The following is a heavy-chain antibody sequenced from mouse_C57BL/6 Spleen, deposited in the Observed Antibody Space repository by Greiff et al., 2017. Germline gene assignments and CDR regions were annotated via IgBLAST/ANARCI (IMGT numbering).Heavy chain of an antibody. J-gene: IGHJ2*01. CDR2: INPRSGYT. CDR3: AITTVVATGDY. D-gene: IGHD1-1*01. V-gene: IGHV1-7*01. Sequence: QVQLQQSGAELAKPGASVTLSCKASGYTFTSYWMHWVKQRPGQGLEWIGYINPRSGYTKYNQKFKDKATLTADKSSSTAYMQLRSLTYADSAVYDCAITTVVATGDYWGQVATLTVAS. CDR1: GYTFTSYW.